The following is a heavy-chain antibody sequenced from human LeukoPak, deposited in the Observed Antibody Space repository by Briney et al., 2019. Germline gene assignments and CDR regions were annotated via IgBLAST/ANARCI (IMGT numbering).Heavy chain of an antibody. CDR1: RFTFSSYA. V-gene: IGHV3-23*01. CDR3: ARGPSYYDSSGYYYNWFDP. J-gene: IGHJ5*02. Sequence: PGGSLRLSCAASRFTFSSYAMSWVRQAPGKGLEWVSVISGSGGSTYYADSVKGRFTISRDNSKNTLYLQMNSLRAEDTAVYYCARGPSYYDSSGYYYNWFDPWGQGTLVTVSS. D-gene: IGHD3-22*01. CDR2: ISGSGGST.